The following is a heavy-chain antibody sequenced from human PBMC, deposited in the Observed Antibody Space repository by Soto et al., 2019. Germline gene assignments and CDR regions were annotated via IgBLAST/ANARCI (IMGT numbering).Heavy chain of an antibody. J-gene: IGHJ4*02. V-gene: IGHV3-23*01. CDR3: AKTPGSRGTDY. CDR1: GFIFSSYA. Sequence: GGSLRLSCAASGFIFSSYAMSWVRQAPGKGLEWVSGISGGGSITYYADSVKGRFTISRDNSKNIVYLQLISLRAEDMAVYYCAKTPGSRGTDYWGQGTLVTVSS. CDR2: ISGGGSIT. D-gene: IGHD3-16*01.